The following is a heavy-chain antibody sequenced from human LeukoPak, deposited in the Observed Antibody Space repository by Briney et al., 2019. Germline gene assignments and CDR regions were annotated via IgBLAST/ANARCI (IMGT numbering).Heavy chain of an antibody. CDR1: GGTFSSYA. D-gene: IGHD4-17*01. CDR2: IIPIFGTA. J-gene: IGHJ4*02. V-gene: IGHV1-69*05. Sequence: SVKVSCKDSGGTFSSYAISWVRQAPGQGLEWMGGIIPIFGTANYAQKFQGRVTITTDESTSTAYMELSSLRSEDTAVYYCARGAGLYGPDGDYEYFDYCGQGTLVTVSS. CDR3: ARGAGLYGPDGDYEYFDY.